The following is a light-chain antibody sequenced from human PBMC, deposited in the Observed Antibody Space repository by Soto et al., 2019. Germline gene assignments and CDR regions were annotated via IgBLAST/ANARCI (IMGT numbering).Light chain of an antibody. Sequence: EIVLTQSPATLSLSPGERATLSCRASQSVSSSLAWYQQKPGQAPRLLIYAASHRATGIPTRFSGSGSETDFTLTISSLEPEDFAVYYCQQRSDWPPSLTFXGGTKVDIK. J-gene: IGKJ4*01. CDR3: QQRSDWPPSLT. V-gene: IGKV3-11*01. CDR1: QSVSSS. CDR2: AAS.